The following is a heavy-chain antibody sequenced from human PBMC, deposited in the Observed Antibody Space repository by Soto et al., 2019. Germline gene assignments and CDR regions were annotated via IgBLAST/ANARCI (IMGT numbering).Heavy chain of an antibody. CDR3: TRDQGGSYDSWFDP. CDR2: ISSGSDFI. D-gene: IGHD1-26*01. V-gene: IGHV3-21*06. J-gene: IGHJ5*02. Sequence: EVQVVESGGGLVKPGGSLRLSCNFSFSMYSMDWVRQAPGKGLEWVASISSGSDFIKYADSVKGRFTNSRDNTKNSVSLQMSSLIVEDTAMYYCTRDQGGSYDSWFDPWGRGTLVTVSS. CDR1: FSMYS.